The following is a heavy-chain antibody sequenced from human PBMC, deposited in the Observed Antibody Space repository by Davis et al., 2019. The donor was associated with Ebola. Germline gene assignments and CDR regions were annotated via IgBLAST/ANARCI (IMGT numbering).Heavy chain of an antibody. V-gene: IGHV4-59*05. J-gene: IGHJ4*02. Sequence: SETLSLTCTVSGGSISSYYWSWIRQPPGKGLEWIGSIYYSGSTYYNPSLKSRVTISVDTSKNQFSLKLSSVTAADTAVYYCARHSLPYYFDYWGQGTPVTVSS. CDR2: IYYSGST. CDR3: ARHSLPYYFDY. CDR1: GGSISSYY. D-gene: IGHD6-13*01.